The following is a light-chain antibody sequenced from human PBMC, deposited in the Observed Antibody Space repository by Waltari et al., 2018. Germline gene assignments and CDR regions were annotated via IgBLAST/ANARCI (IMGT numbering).Light chain of an antibody. V-gene: IGLV1-40*01. CDR2: GNN. CDR3: QSYDSSLSGVI. CDR1: SANTGAGYD. J-gene: IGLJ2*01. Sequence: QSVLTQPPSVSGAPGQRITISCTGTSANTGAGYDVHWYLQHPGTAPKLLLLGNNNQPPGVPERFSACKSDTSASLAITGLQAEDEADYYCQSYDSSLSGVIFGGGTKLTVL.